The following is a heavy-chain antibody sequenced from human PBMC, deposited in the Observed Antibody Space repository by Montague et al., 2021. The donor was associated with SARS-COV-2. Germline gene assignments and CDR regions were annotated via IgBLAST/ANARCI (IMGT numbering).Heavy chain of an antibody. CDR3: VRDHPYGGPRGAYDI. Sequence: SETLSLTCTVSGVSITGYYWSWLRRSPGKGLEWIAYIYDGGAVNYNPSLGSRVTISTDTSKNQLSLKVNSVTAADTAVYYCVRDHPYGGPRGAYDIWGQGTLVTVSS. CDR2: IYDGGAV. CDR1: GVSITGYY. J-gene: IGHJ4*02. D-gene: IGHD4-23*01. V-gene: IGHV4-59*01.